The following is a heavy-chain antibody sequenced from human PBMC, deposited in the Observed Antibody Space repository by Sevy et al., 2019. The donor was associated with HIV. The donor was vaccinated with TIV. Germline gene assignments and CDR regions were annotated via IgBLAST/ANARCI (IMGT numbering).Heavy chain of an antibody. D-gene: IGHD1-26*01. V-gene: IGHV3-21*01. CDR1: GFTFSSYS. CDR3: ARDEVGGSYWEFDY. CDR2: ISTSRSYI. J-gene: IGHJ4*02. Sequence: GGSLRLSCAASGFTFSSYSMNRVRQAPGKGLEWVSSISTSRSYIYYADSVKGRFTISRDNAKNSLYLQMNSLRAEDTAVYYCARDEVGGSYWEFDYWGQGTLVTVSS.